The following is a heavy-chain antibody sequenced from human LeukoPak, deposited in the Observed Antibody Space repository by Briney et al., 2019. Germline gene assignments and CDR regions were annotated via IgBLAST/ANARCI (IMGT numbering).Heavy chain of an antibody. V-gene: IGHV3-21*01. CDR1: GFTFSSYS. D-gene: IGHD2-21*02. CDR2: ISSSSSYI. CDR3: ARTVGDHTPGGSGY. J-gene: IGHJ4*02. Sequence: TGGSLRLSCAASGFTFSSYSMNWVRQAPGKGLVWVSSISSSSSYIYYADSVKGRFTISRDNAKNSLYLQMISLRAEDTAVSYCARTVGDHTPGGSGYWGQETLVTVSS.